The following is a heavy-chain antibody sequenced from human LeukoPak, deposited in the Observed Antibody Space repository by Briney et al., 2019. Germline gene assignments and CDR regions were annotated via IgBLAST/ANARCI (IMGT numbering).Heavy chain of an antibody. Sequence: ASVKVSCKASGYTFTSYGISWVRQAPGQGLEWMGWISAYNGNTNYAQKVQGRVTITRDTSASAAYMELSSLRSEDTSVYYCATISRGIAVDHDAFDVWGQGTMVTVSS. J-gene: IGHJ3*01. CDR3: ATISRGIAVDHDAFDV. CDR1: GYTFTSYG. CDR2: ISAYNGNT. V-gene: IGHV1-18*01. D-gene: IGHD6-19*01.